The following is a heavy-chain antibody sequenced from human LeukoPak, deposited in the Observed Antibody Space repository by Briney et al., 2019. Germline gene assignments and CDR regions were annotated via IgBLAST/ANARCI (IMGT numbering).Heavy chain of an antibody. J-gene: IGHJ4*02. Sequence: ASVKVSCKASGYSFINYGMSWVRQAPGQGLEWMGWISGYNANRDYAQKFQDRVTMTIDTSATTAYMELRSLRSDDTALYYCARDLTTYGQRNYFDYWGQGTLATVSS. CDR1: GYSFINYG. CDR2: ISGYNANR. CDR3: ARDLTTYGQRNYFDY. D-gene: IGHD3-10*01. V-gene: IGHV1-18*01.